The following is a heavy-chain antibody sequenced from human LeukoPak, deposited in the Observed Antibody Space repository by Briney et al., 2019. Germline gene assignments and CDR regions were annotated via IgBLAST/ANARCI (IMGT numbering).Heavy chain of an antibody. Sequence: ASVKVSCKDSGYIFTELSMHWVRQAPGKGLEWMGGFDPEDGETIYAQRFQGRVTMTEDTSTDTAYMELSSLRSEDTAVYYCATTRGYYYYYGMNVWGQGTTVTVSS. V-gene: IGHV1-24*01. CDR2: FDPEDGET. J-gene: IGHJ6*02. CDR1: GYIFTELS. CDR3: ATTRGYYYYYGMNV.